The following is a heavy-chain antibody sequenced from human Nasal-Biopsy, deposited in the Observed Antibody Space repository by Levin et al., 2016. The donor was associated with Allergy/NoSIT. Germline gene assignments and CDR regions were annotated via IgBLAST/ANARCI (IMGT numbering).Heavy chain of an antibody. Sequence: ASVKVSCKASGYTFTAYTIHWVRQAPGQSLEWMGWINAGNGNSRYSQKFQGRLTMTRDTSASTVYMELSSLTSQDTAVYSCARRAEWELLLFDYWGQGTLVTVSS. CDR2: INAGNGNS. CDR1: GYTFTAYT. V-gene: IGHV1-3*01. CDR3: ARRAEWELLLFDY. J-gene: IGHJ4*02. D-gene: IGHD1-26*01.